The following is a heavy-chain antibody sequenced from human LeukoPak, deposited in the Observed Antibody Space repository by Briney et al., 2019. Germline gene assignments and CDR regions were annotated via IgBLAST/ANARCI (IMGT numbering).Heavy chain of an antibody. V-gene: IGHV1-69*06. CDR2: IIPMFGEA. J-gene: IGHJ5*02. CDR3: ATKYYHDTGDYFGPEFDP. D-gene: IGHD3-22*01. CDR1: GGTFSSYV. Sequence: SVKVSCKASGGTFSSYVFKWVRQAPGQGLEWMGGIIPMFGEAYYAQSFQGRVTVSADKSTSTVYMELRSLRSEDTAVYYCATKYYHDTGDYFGPEFDPWGQGTLVTVSS.